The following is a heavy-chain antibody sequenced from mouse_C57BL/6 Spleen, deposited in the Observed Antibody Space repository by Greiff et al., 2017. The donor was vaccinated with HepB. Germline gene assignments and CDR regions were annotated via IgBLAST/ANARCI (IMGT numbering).Heavy chain of an antibody. CDR2: IRSKSNNYAT. Sequence: GGGLVQPKGSLKLSCAASGFSFNTYAMNWVRQAPGKGLEWVARIRSKSNNYATYYADSVKDRFTISRDDSESMLYLQMNNLKTEDTAMYYCVRRLFAYWGQGTLVTVSA. CDR3: VRRLFAY. J-gene: IGHJ3*01. V-gene: IGHV10-1*01. D-gene: IGHD1-2*01. CDR1: GFSFNTYA.